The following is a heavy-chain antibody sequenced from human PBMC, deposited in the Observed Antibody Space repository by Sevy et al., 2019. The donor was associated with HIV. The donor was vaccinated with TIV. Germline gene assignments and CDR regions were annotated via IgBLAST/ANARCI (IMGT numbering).Heavy chain of an antibody. CDR3: AHGLYGDYANWFDP. CDR2: LYWDDDK. V-gene: IGHV2-5*02. Sequence: SGPTLVKPTQTLTLTCTFSGFSLSTSGMGVGWIRQPPGKALELLALLYWDDDKRYSPSLKSRLTITKDTSKNQVVLTMTNMDPVDTGTYYCAHGLYGDYANWFDPWGQGTLVTVSS. J-gene: IGHJ5*02. CDR1: GFSLSTSGMG. D-gene: IGHD4-17*01.